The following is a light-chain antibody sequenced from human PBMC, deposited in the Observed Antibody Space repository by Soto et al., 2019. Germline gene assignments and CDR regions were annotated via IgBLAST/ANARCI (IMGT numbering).Light chain of an antibody. V-gene: IGLV1-51*01. J-gene: IGLJ2*01. CDR3: CSYAGSYTVV. CDR1: SSNIGNNY. Sequence: QSVLTQPPSVSAAPGQKVTISCSGSSSNIGNNYVSWYQQLPGTAPKLLIYDNNNRPSGIPDRFSGSTSGTSATLGITGLQTGDEADYYCCSYAGSYTVVFGGGTKVTVL. CDR2: DNN.